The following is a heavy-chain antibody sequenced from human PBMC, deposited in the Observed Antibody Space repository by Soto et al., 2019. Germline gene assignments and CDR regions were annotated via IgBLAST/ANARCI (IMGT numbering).Heavy chain of an antibody. Sequence: GASVKVSCKASGGTFSSYAISWVRQAPGQGLEWMGGIIPIFGTANYAQKFQGRVTITADESTSTAYMELSSLRSEDTAVYYCARAYSSSWYPHYYGMDVWGQGTTVPVSS. CDR1: GGTFSSYA. V-gene: IGHV1-69*13. J-gene: IGHJ6*02. CDR3: ARAYSSSWYPHYYGMDV. D-gene: IGHD6-13*01. CDR2: IIPIFGTA.